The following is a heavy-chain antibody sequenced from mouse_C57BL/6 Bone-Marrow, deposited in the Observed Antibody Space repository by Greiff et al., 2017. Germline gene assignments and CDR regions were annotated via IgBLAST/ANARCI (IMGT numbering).Heavy chain of an antibody. V-gene: IGHV5-15*01. CDR2: ISNLAYSI. Sequence: EVQLVESGGGLVQPGGSLKLSCAASGFTFSDYGMAWVRQASRKGPEWVAFISNLAYSIYYADTVTGRFTITRENAKNTLYLEMSSLRSEDTAMYYCARRHYSNYVGAMDYWGQGTSVTVSS. CDR3: ARRHYSNYVGAMDY. CDR1: GFTFSDYG. J-gene: IGHJ4*01. D-gene: IGHD2-5*01.